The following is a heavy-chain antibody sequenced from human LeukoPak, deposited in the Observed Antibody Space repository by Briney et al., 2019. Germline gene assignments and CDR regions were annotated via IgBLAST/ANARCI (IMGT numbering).Heavy chain of an antibody. V-gene: IGHV4-59*08. CDR1: GGSISSYY. CDR2: IYYSGSI. CDR3: ARHSSPAAIYGWFDP. J-gene: IGHJ5*02. D-gene: IGHD2-2*01. Sequence: SETLCLTCTVSGGSISSYYWSWIRQPPGKGLEWIGYIYYSGSINYNPPLKSRVTISVDTSKNQFSLKLSSVTAADTAVYYCARHSSPAAIYGWFDPWGQGTLVTVSS.